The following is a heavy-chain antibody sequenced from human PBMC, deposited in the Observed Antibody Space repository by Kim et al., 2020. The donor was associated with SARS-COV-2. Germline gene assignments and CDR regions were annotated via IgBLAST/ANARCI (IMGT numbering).Heavy chain of an antibody. CDR2: INSDGSST. Sequence: GGSLRLSCAASGFTFSSYWMHWVRQAPGKGLVWVSRINSDGSSTSYADSVKGRFTISRDNAKNTLYLQMNSLRAEDTAVYYCARDSIAVAATFLGWFDPWGQGTLVTVSS. CDR3: ARDSIAVAATFLGWFDP. CDR1: GFTFSSYW. V-gene: IGHV3-74*01. J-gene: IGHJ5*02. D-gene: IGHD6-19*01.